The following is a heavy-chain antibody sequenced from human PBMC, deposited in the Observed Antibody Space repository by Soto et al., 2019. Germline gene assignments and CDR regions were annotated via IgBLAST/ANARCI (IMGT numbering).Heavy chain of an antibody. V-gene: IGHV4-59*01. D-gene: IGHD3-3*01. J-gene: IGHJ5*02. CDR3: ARDLNLRYYDFSSGYARGFDP. CDR2: IYYSGST. CDR1: GGSISSYY. Sequence: PSETLSLTCTVSGGSISSYYWSWIRQPPGKGLEWIGYIYYSGSTNYNPSLKSRVTISVDTSKNQFSLKLSSVTAADTAVYYCARDLNLRYYDFSSGYARGFDPWGQGPLVTVSS.